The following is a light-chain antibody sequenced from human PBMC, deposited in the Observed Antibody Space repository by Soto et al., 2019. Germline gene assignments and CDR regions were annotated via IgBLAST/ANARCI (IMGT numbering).Light chain of an antibody. CDR1: QSIITY. V-gene: IGKV1-39*01. CDR3: QESYSSPPAYT. Sequence: DIQMTQSPSSLSASIGDRVTITCRASQSIITYLNWYQQKSGNAPKLLIHGASNLESGVPSRFSGSGSGTDCTLTISCLQPEDFAIYYCQESYSSPPAYTCGQATKLEIK. J-gene: IGKJ2*01. CDR2: GAS.